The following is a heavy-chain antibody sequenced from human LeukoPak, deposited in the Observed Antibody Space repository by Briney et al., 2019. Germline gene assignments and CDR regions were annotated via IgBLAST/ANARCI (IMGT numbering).Heavy chain of an antibody. V-gene: IGHV3-23*01. J-gene: IGHJ4*02. D-gene: IGHD3-10*01. CDR3: ARGITSLDY. CDR1: GFSFANSV. Sequence: GGSLRLSCAASGFSFANSVISWIRQAPGKGPEWVSAISGSGDRTDYADSVRGRFTISRDNAKNSLYLQMNSLRAEDTAVYYCARGITSLDYWGQGTLVTVSS. CDR2: ISGSGDRT.